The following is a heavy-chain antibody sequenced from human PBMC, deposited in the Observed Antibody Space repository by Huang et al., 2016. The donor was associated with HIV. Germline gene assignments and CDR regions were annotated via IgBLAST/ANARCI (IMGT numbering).Heavy chain of an antibody. V-gene: IGHV3-9*01. CDR1: GFRVDKSV. D-gene: IGHD1-26*01. J-gene: IGHJ4*02. Sequence: EVQLVESGGNLIQTGGSLRRACAASGFRVDKSVMYWVRQAPGKVLGWVSSISWNSANIAYGDSVKGRFTISRDHARNSLYLQMNSLRPDDTALYYCVKGDIVGTANFFDYWGQGTQVSVSS. CDR3: VKGDIVGTANFFDY. CDR2: ISWNSANI.